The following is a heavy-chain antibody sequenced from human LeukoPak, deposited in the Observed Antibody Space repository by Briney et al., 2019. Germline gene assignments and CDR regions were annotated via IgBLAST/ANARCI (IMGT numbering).Heavy chain of an antibody. CDR1: GGSISSGSYY. Sequence: SQTLSLTXTVSGGSISSGSYYWSWIRQPAGNGLEWIGRIYTSGSTNYNPSLKSRVTISVDTSKNQFSLKLSSVTAADTAVYYCARDGFRSMAAADHNWFDPWGQGTLVTVSS. J-gene: IGHJ5*02. V-gene: IGHV4-61*02. CDR3: ARDGFRSMAAADHNWFDP. D-gene: IGHD6-13*01. CDR2: IYTSGST.